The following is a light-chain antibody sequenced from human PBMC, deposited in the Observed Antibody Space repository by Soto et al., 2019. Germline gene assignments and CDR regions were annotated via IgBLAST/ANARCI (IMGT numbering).Light chain of an antibody. CDR3: TSYKSGSTPYV. Sequence: SVLTQPASVSGSPGQSITISCTGTSSDVGGYNYVSWYQQHPGKAPKLMIYDVSDRPSGISNRFSGSKSGNTASLTISGLQTEDEADYYCTSYKSGSTPYVFGTGTKVTVL. CDR1: SSDVGGYNY. CDR2: DVS. J-gene: IGLJ1*01. V-gene: IGLV2-14*03.